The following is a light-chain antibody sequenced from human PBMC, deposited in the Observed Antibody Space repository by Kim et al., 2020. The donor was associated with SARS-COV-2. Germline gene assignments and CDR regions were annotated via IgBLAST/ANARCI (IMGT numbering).Light chain of an antibody. CDR1: RSNIGSNA. J-gene: IGLJ3*02. CDR3: AVWDDSLNGRGV. CDR2: TNN. V-gene: IGLV1-44*01. Sequence: QSVLTQPPSASGTPGERVTISCSGSRSNIGSNAVSWYQQLPGTAPKLLIYTNNERPSGVPDRFSGSKSGSSASLAISVLQSEDEGDYYCAVWDDSLNGRGVFGGGTQLTVL.